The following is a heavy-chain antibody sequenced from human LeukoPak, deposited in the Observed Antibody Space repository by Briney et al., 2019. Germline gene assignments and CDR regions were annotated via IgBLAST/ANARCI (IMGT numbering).Heavy chain of an antibody. CDR3: ARDGAPFTYYSYGMDV. J-gene: IGHJ6*02. V-gene: IGHV3-30*04. CDR1: GFTFSSYA. D-gene: IGHD3-16*01. Sequence: GRSLRLSCAASGFTFSSYAMHWVRQAPGKGLEWVAVISYDGSNKYYADSGRGRFTISRDNSNNPPYLQMNRLRAEDTAVYYCARDGAPFTYYSYGMDVWGQGTTVTVSS. CDR2: ISYDGSNK.